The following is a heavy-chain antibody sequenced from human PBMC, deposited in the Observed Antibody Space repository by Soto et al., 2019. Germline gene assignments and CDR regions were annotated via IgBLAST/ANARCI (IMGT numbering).Heavy chain of an antibody. D-gene: IGHD1-1*01. CDR2: ISSSSSTI. CDR3: AREDWNDVLYFDY. Sequence: GGSLRLSCAASGFTFSSYSMNWVRQAPGKGLEWVSYISSSSSTIYYADSVKGRFTISRDNAKNSLYLQMNSLRAEDTAVYYCAREDWNDVLYFDYWGQGTLVTVSS. CDR1: GFTFSSYS. V-gene: IGHV3-48*01. J-gene: IGHJ4*02.